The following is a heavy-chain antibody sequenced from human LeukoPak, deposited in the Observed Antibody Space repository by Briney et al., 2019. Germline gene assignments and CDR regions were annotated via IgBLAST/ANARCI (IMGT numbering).Heavy chain of an antibody. CDR1: GGSISRYY. D-gene: IGHD3-9*01. J-gene: IGHJ4*02. CDR2: IYYSGST. CDR3: ARRARYFDWLLVD. V-gene: IGHV4-59*01. Sequence: SETLSLTCPVSGGSISRYYWSWIRPPPGKGLEGMGYIYYSGSTNYNPSLKSRVTISVDTSKNQFSLKLSSVTAADAAVYYCARRARYFDWLLVDWGQGTLVTVSS.